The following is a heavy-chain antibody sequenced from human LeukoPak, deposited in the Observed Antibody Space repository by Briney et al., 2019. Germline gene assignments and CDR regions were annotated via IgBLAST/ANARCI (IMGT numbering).Heavy chain of an antibody. CDR1: GGSISSNSYY. V-gene: IGHV4-39*01. CDR3: ARSGVFTGYDAFDI. D-gene: IGHD6-13*01. Sequence: SETLSLTCTVSGGSISSNSYYWGWIRQPPGKGLEWVGSAYYSGSTYYNPSLKSRVTISVDTSKNQFSLKLSSVTAADTAVYYCARSGVFTGYDAFDIWGQGTRVTVSS. J-gene: IGHJ3*02. CDR2: AYYSGST.